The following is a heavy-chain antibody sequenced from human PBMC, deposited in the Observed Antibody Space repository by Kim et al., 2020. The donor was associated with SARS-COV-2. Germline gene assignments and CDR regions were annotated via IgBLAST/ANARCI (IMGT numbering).Heavy chain of an antibody. V-gene: IGHV3-33*06. J-gene: IGHJ4*02. D-gene: IGHD4-17*01. Sequence: YHADSGKGRFPISGDYSKNTLYLQLNSLRAEDTAGYYCAKEGYGDPSFDSWGQGTLVSVSS. CDR3: AKEGYGDPSFDS.